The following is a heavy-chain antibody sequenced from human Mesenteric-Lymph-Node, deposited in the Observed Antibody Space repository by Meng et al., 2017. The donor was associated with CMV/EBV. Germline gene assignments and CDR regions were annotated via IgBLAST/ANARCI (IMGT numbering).Heavy chain of an antibody. CDR3: AKEPFTELRAYYYGMDV. D-gene: IGHD3-16*01. CDR2: ISGSGGTT. J-gene: IGHJ6*02. CDR1: GFTFSSFS. V-gene: IGHV3-23*01. Sequence: GESLKISCVASGFTFSSFSMNWVRQAPGKGLEWVASISGSGGTTYYADSVKGRFTISRDNSKNTLYLQMNSLRVEDTAVYYCAKEPFTELRAYYYGMDVWGQGTTVTVSS.